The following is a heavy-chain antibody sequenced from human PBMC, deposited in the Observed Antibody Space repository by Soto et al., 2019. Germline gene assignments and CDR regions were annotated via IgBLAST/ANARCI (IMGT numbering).Heavy chain of an antibody. CDR1: GFTFTRYS. V-gene: IGHV3-21*06. J-gene: IGHJ4*02. CDR3: ARESEDLSSNFDY. Sequence: GGSLRLSCAASGFTFTRYSMNWVRQAPGKGLEWVSSISSTTNYIYYGDSMKGRFTISRDNAKNSLYLEMNSLRAEDTAVYYCARESEDLSSNFDYWGQGTLVTVSS. CDR2: ISSTTNYI.